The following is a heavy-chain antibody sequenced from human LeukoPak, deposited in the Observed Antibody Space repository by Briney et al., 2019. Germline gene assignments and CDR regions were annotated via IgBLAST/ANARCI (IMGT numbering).Heavy chain of an antibody. V-gene: IGHV4-59*08. Sequence: SETLSLTCSVSGDSNSRKYWSWFRQPPGKGLEWIGYIYYSGSTTYNPSLKSRVTISVDSSKTQFSRKRTSVTAADTAFYYCAKYRSTSGYVDSWGQGTLVTVSS. J-gene: IGHJ4*02. D-gene: IGHD3-22*01. CDR3: AKYRSTSGYVDS. CDR2: IYYSGST. CDR1: GDSNSRKY.